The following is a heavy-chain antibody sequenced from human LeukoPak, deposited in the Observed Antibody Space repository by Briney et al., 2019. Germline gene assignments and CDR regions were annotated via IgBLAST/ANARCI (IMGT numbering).Heavy chain of an antibody. CDR3: ARDFAFDI. CDR1: GGSFSGYY. J-gene: IGHJ3*02. Sequence: SETLSLTCAVYGGSFSGYYWSWIRQPPGKGLEWIGEINHSGSTNYNPSLKSRVTISVDTSKNQFSLKLSSVTAADTAVYYCARDFAFDIWGQGTMVTVSS. CDR2: INHSGST. V-gene: IGHV4-34*01.